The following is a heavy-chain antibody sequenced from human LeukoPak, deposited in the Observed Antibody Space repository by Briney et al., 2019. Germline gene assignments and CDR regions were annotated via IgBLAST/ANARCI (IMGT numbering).Heavy chain of an antibody. CDR3: ARGSGDGGYCSGGSCYESPYYFDY. V-gene: IGHV4-34*01. J-gene: IGHJ4*02. CDR2: INHSGST. D-gene: IGHD2-15*01. CDR1: GGSISSYY. Sequence: PSETLSLTCTVSGGSISSYYWSWIRQPPGKGLEWIGEINHSGSTNYNPSLKSRVTISVDTSKNQFSLKLSSVTAADTAVYYCARGSGDGGYCSGGSCYESPYYFDYWGQGTLVTVSS.